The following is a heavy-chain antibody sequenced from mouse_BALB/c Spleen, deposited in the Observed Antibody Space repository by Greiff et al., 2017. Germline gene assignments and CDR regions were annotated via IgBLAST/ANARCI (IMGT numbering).Heavy chain of an antibody. D-gene: IGHD1-1*01. CDR2: ISSGGST. Sequence: EVQLVESGGGLVKPGGSLKLSCAASGFTFSSYAMSWVRQTPEKRLEWVASISSGGSTYYPDSVKGRFTISRDNARNILYLQMSSLRSEDTAMYYCARGLLRYAMDYWGQGTSVTVSS. V-gene: IGHV5-6-5*01. J-gene: IGHJ4*01. CDR1: GFTFSSYA. CDR3: ARGLLRYAMDY.